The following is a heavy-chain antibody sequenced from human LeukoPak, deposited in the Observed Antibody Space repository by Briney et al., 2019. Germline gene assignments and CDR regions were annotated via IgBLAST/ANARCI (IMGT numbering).Heavy chain of an antibody. D-gene: IGHD6-13*01. CDR2: ISWNSGSI. V-gene: IGHV3-9*01. J-gene: IGHJ4*02. Sequence: GGSLRLSCAASGFTFDDYAMHWVRQAPGKGLEWVSGISWNSGSIGYADSVKGRFTISRDNAKNSLYLQMNSLRAEDTALYYCAKDMFGAAAGFDYWGQGTPVTVSS. CDR1: GFTFDDYA. CDR3: AKDMFGAAAGFDY.